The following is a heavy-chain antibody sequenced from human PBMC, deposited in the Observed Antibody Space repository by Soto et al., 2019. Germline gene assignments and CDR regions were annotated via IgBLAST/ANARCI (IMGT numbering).Heavy chain of an antibody. Sequence: PGGSLRLSCTASEFTFSGYWMHWVRQAPGKGLMWVSRISGGGGNTYYADSVKGRFTISRDNSKNTLYLQMNSLRAEDTAVYYCAKDLDTAMVTSYLKYYYYYGMDVWGQGTTVTVSS. CDR3: AKDLDTAMVTSYLKYYYYYGMDV. CDR2: ISGGGGNT. J-gene: IGHJ6*02. D-gene: IGHD5-18*01. V-gene: IGHV3-23*01. CDR1: EFTFSGYW.